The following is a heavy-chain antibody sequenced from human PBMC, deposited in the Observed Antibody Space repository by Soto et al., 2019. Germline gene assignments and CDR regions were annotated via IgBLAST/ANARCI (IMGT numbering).Heavy chain of an antibody. CDR3: AKRYGSGSYCDFHSYYGMDM. Sequence: GGSLRLSCAASRFTFRNYGMSWVRQGPGKGLEWVSGISPTGEQRFYVDSVKGRFFISRDNSQNTLSLEMSNLRADDTAVYYFAKRYGSGSYCDFHSYYGMDMWGQGTSVTVSS. CDR2: ISPTGEQR. V-gene: IGHV3-23*01. J-gene: IGHJ6*02. CDR1: RFTFRNYG. D-gene: IGHD3-10*01.